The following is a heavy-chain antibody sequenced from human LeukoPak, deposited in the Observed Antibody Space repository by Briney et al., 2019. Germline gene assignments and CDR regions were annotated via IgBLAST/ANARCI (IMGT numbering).Heavy chain of an antibody. CDR2: IKSKTDGGTT. V-gene: IGHV3-15*01. CDR1: GFTFSNAW. J-gene: IGHJ4*02. CDR3: TTDVWELLYAAFNY. Sequence: PGGSLRLSCAASGFTFSNAWMSWVRQAPGKGLEWVGRIKSKTDGGTTDYAAPVKGRFTISRDDSKNTLYLQMNSLKTEDTAVYYCTTDVWELLYAAFNYWGQGTLVTVSS. D-gene: IGHD1-26*01.